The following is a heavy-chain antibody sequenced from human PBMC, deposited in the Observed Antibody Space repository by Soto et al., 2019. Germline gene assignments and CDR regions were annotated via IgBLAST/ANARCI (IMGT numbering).Heavy chain of an antibody. Sequence: QVQLVQSGAEVKKPESSAKVSCKAPGGTFSTYAISWVRQAPGQGLEWMRGIIPMFGTANYAQRSQDRVTITADESTNTVCRELRRLSSEGKDVYFCARGGQLLLRRINNGYSGWGQGSLVTVSS. V-gene: IGHV1-69*12. J-gene: IGHJ4*02. D-gene: IGHD5-12*01. CDR1: GGTFSTYA. CDR3: ARGGQLLLRRINNGYSG. CDR2: IIPMFGTA.